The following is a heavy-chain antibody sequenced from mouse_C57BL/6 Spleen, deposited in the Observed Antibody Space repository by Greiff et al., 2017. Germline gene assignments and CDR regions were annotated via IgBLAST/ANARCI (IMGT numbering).Heavy chain of an antibody. CDR3: AREDYYGAAGY. CDR2: INYDGSST. J-gene: IGHJ2*01. CDR1: GFTFSDYY. D-gene: IGHD1-2*01. V-gene: IGHV5-16*01. Sequence: EVQRVESEGGLVQPGSSMKLSCTASGFTFSDYYMAWVRQVPEKGLEWVANINYDGSSTYYLDSLKSRFIISRDNAKNILYLQMSSLKSEDTATYYCAREDYYGAAGYWGQGTTLTVSS.